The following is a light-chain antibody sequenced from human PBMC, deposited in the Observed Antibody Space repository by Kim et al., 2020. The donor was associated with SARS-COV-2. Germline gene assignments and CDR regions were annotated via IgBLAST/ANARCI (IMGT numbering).Light chain of an antibody. CDR2: AAS. CDR1: QGIRNY. Sequence: SASIGDRVTITCRASQGIRNYFACFQQKPGKVPKRLIYAASSLQSGVPSSFSGGGSGTEFTLTISSLQPEDFASYYCLQQNSYPPSFGQGTKVDIK. J-gene: IGKJ1*01. V-gene: IGKV1-17*03. CDR3: LQQNSYPPS.